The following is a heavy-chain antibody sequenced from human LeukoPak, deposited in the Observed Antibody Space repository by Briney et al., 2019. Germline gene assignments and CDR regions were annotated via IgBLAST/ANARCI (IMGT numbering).Heavy chain of an antibody. CDR1: GGSISGYS. V-gene: IGHV4-4*09. Sequence: SETLSLTCTVSGGSISGYSWSWIRQSPEKGLEWIGLIQSSGTTRYNPSLKGRVTISVDTSKTQLSLKVSSVTAADTAVYYCARRVTSKAVRPNIYQYMDVWGKGTTVTVSS. J-gene: IGHJ6*03. CDR3: ARRVTSKAVRPNIYQYMDV. CDR2: IQSSGTT. D-gene: IGHD6-19*01.